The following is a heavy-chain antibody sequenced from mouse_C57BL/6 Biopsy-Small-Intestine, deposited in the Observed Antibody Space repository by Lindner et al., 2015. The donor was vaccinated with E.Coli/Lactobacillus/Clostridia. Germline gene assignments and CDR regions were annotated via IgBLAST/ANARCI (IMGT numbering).Heavy chain of an antibody. J-gene: IGHJ2*01. CDR1: GFNIKDYY. V-gene: IGHV14-2*01. Sequence: VQLQESGAELVKPGASVKLSCTASGFNIKDYYMHWVKQRTEQGLEWIGRIDPEDGETKYAPKFQGKATITADTSSNTAYLRLSSLTSEDTAVYYCARKITTVVAPFDYWGQGTTLTVSS. CDR2: IDPEDGET. D-gene: IGHD1-1*01. CDR3: ARKITTVVAPFDY.